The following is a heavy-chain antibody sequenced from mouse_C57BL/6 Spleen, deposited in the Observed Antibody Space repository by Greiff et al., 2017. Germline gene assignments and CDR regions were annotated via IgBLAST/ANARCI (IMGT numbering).Heavy chain of an antibody. CDR1: GFTFSDYG. V-gene: IGHV5-17*01. CDR3: AKITTRGYFDV. J-gene: IGHJ1*03. Sequence: EVKLVESGGGLVKPGGSLKLSCAASGFTFSDYGMHWVRQAPEKGLEWVAYISSGSSTIYYADTVKGRFTISRDNAKNTLFLQMTSLRSEDTAMYYCAKITTRGYFDVWGTGTTVTVSS. D-gene: IGHD1-1*01. CDR2: ISSGSSTI.